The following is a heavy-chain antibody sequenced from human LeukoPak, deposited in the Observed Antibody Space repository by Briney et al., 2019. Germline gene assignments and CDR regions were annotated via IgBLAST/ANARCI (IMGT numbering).Heavy chain of an antibody. CDR1: GGSINSHY. D-gene: IGHD5-12*01. J-gene: IGHJ4*02. V-gene: IGHV4-59*08. CDR3: ARRDSGWNYFGY. CDR2: IYYTGGN. Sequence: SETLSLTCAVSGGSINSHYWSWIRQPPGKGLEWIGDIYYTGGNNYNPSLKSRVTISVDTSKNHLSLNLTSVLAADTAMYYCARRDSGWNYFGYWGQGDLVTVSS.